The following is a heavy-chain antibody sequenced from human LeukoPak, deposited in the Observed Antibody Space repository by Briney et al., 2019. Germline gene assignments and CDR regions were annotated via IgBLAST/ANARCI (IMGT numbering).Heavy chain of an antibody. CDR1: GFTVSSNY. CDR3: AREAGEVFGVVINYYYYYMDV. Sequence: LSGGSLRLSCAASGFTVSSNYMSWVRQAPGKGLEWVSVIYSGGSTYYAHSVKGRFTISRDNSKSPLYLQMNNLRAEDTAVYYCAREAGEVFGVVINYYYYYMDVWGKGTTVTVSS. J-gene: IGHJ6*03. CDR2: IYSGGST. D-gene: IGHD3-3*01. V-gene: IGHV3-66*02.